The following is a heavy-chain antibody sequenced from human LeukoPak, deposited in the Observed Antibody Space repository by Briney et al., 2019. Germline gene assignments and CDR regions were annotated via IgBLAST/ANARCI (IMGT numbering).Heavy chain of an antibody. Sequence: HPGGSLRLSCVASGFPFSSYWMTWVRQAPGKGLEWVANIKQDGSKKSYVDSVKGRFTISRDNAKNSLYLQMNSLRAEDTAVYYCARDLEYYGSGSPDFGYWGQGTLVTVSS. J-gene: IGHJ4*02. V-gene: IGHV3-7*01. CDR2: IKQDGSKK. CDR3: ARDLEYYGSGSPDFGY. CDR1: GFPFSSYW. D-gene: IGHD3-10*01.